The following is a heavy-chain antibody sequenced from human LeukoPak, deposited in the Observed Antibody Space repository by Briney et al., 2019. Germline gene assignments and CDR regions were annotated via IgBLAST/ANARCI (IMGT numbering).Heavy chain of an antibody. CDR2: IYTSGST. V-gene: IGHV4-61*02. J-gene: IGHJ4*02. CDR3: AREGVVVVAATI. Sequence: SQTLSLTCTVSGGSISSGSYYWSWIRQPAGKGLEWIGRIYTSGSTNYNPSLKSRVTISVDTSKNQFSLKLSSVTVADTAVYYCAREGVVVVAATIWSQGTLVTVSS. D-gene: IGHD2-15*01. CDR1: GGSISSGSYY.